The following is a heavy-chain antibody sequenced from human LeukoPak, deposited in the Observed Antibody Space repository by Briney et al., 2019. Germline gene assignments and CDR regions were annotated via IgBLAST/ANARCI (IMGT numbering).Heavy chain of an antibody. CDR3: ARAEVTIYSHWYFDL. CDR2: IYHSGST. D-gene: IGHD4-17*01. CDR1: GYSISSGYY. V-gene: IGHV4-38-2*02. Sequence: SETLSLTCTVSGYSISSGYYWGWIRQPPGKGLEWIGSIYHSGSTYYNPSLKSRVTISVDTSKNQFSLKLSSVTAADTAVYYCARAEVTIYSHWYFDLWGRGTLVTVSS. J-gene: IGHJ2*01.